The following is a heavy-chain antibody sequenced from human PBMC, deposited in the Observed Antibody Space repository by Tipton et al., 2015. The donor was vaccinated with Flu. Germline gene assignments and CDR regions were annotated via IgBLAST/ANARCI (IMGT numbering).Heavy chain of an antibody. Sequence: SLRLSCAASGFTVSSNYMTWVRQAPGKGPEWVANINPDGGQKYYVDSVRGRFTISRDNTKNSLSLQMDSLRVEDTAMYYCARAGWGGYNSRAAWGQGTLVTVSS. CDR3: ARAGWGGYNSRAA. CDR1: GFTVSSNY. D-gene: IGHD5-24*01. CDR2: INPDGGQK. V-gene: IGHV3-7*03. J-gene: IGHJ5*02.